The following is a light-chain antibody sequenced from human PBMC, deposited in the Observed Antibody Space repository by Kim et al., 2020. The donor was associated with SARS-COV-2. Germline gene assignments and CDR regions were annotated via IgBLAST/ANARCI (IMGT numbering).Light chain of an antibody. CDR1: KLGDKY. CDR2: QDN. CDR3: QVWDSGTAF. V-gene: IGLV3-1*01. J-gene: IGLJ1*01. Sequence: SYELTQPPSVSVSPGQTASITCSGDKLGDKYACWYQHKPGQSPVVIMYQDNKRPSWIPARFSGSNSGNTATLTISGTQAMDEADYYCQVWDSGTAFFGTG.